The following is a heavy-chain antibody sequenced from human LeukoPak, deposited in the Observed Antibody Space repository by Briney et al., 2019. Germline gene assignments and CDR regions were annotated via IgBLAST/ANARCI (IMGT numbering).Heavy chain of an antibody. CDR3: TGEAYGSGSSDNWFDP. D-gene: IGHD3-10*01. V-gene: IGHV4-59*01. CDR1: GDSISSYY. J-gene: IGHJ5*02. CDR2: IYYSGST. Sequence: SETLSLTCTVSGDSISSYYWSWIRQPPGKGLEWMANIYYSGSTNYNPSLESLVTISVDTSKNHFSLKLSSVTAADTAVYYWTGEAYGSGSSDNWFDPWGQGTLVTVSS.